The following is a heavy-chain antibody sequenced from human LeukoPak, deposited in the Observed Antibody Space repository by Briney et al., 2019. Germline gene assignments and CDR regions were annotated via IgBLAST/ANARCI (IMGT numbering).Heavy chain of an antibody. V-gene: IGHV1-2*02. D-gene: IGHD6-13*01. CDR1: GYTFTGYY. J-gene: IGHJ6*03. CDR3: ARVKAAAGHFGYYYYMDV. CDR2: INPNSGGT. Sequence: ASVKVSCKASGYTFTGYYMHWVRQAPGQGLEWMGWINPNSGGTNYAQKFQGRVTMTRDTSISTAYMELSRLRSDDTAVYYCARVKAAAGHFGYYYYMDVWGKGTTVTVSS.